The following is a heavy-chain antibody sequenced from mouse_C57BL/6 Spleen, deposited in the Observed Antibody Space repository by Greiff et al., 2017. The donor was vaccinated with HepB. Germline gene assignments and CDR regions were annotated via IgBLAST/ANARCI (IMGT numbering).Heavy chain of an antibody. V-gene: IGHV1-52*01. Sequence: QVQLQQPGAELVRPGSSVKLSCKASGYTFTSYWMHWVKQRPIQGLEWIGNIDPSDSETHYNQKFKDKATLTVDKSSSTAYMQLSSLTSEDSAVYYCAREGRFYAMDYWGQGTSVTVSS. CDR3: AREGRFYAMDY. CDR1: GYTFTSYW. CDR2: IDPSDSET. J-gene: IGHJ4*01.